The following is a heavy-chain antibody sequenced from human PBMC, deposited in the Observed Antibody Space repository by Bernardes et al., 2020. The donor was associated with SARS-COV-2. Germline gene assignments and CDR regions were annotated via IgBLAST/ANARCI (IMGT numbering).Heavy chain of an antibody. CDR3: ARDSNRAVAANAY. Sequence: SLRLSCAASGFTFVSYTMNWVRQAPGKGLEWVSSISSSSDHIYYADSVKGRFTISRDNAKNSLYLQMNSLRAEDTAVYYCARDSNRAVAANAYWGQGTLVTVSS. D-gene: IGHD6-19*01. CDR1: GFTFVSYT. J-gene: IGHJ4*02. CDR2: ISSSSDHI. V-gene: IGHV3-21*01.